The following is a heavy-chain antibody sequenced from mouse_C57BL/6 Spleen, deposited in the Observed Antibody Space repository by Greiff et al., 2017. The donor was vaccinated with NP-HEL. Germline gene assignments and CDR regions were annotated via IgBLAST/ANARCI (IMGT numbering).Heavy chain of an antibody. V-gene: IGHV1-62-2*01. Sequence: QVQLQQSGAELVKPGASVKLSCTASGFTFNEYTIHWVKQRPGQGLEWIGWFDPGSGSIKYNEKFKGKATLTADKSSSTVYLELSRLTSEDAAVYFCARHEENDGSSYNWYFDDWGTGPTVTVSS. CDR2: FDPGSGSI. D-gene: IGHD1-1*01. CDR1: GFTFNEYT. CDR3: ARHEENDGSSYNWYFDD. J-gene: IGHJ1*03.